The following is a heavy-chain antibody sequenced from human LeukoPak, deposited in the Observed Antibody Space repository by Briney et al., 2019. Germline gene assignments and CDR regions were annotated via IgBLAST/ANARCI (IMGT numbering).Heavy chain of an antibody. V-gene: IGHV4-34*01. CDR1: GGSFSGYY. J-gene: IGHJ5*02. CDR2: INHSGST. Sequence: ASETLSLTCAVYGGSFSGYYWSWIRQPPGKGLEWIGEINHSGSTNYNPSLKSRVTISVDTSKNQFSLKLSSVTAADTAVYYCARGGSSSWYSQYNWFDPWGQGTLVTVSS. CDR3: ARGGSSSWYSQYNWFDP. D-gene: IGHD6-13*01.